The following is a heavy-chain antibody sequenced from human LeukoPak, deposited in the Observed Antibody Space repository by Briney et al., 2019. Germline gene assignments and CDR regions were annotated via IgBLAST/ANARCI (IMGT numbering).Heavy chain of an antibody. Sequence: GRSLRLSCSASGFIFSSYAMHWVRQAPGKGLEWVAVISYDGSNEYHADSVKGRFTISRVNSKNTLYLQMNSLRAEDTAVYYCASAQNGGGSGKSAFDYWGQGTLVTVSS. CDR2: ISYDGSNE. D-gene: IGHD3-10*01. CDR1: GFIFSSYA. V-gene: IGHV3-30-3*01. CDR3: ASAQNGGGSGKSAFDY. J-gene: IGHJ4*02.